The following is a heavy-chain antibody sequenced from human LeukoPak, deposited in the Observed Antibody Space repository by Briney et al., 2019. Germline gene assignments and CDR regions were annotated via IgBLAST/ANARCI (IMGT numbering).Heavy chain of an antibody. D-gene: IGHD3-16*01. CDR2: ISGSGGNT. J-gene: IGHJ4*02. Sequence: GGTLRLSCAASGFTFRTSGMSWVRQAPGKGLEWVSVISGSGGNTDYADSVKGRFTISRDNSKNTLYLQMNSLRAEDTAVYYCAKDLGYDYVWGEGNFYDYWGQGTLVTVSS. CDR3: AKDLGYDYVWGEGNFYDY. V-gene: IGHV3-23*01. CDR1: GFTFRTSG.